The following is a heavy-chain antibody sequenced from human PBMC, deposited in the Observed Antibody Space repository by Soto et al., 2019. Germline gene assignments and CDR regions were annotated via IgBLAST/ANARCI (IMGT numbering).Heavy chain of an antibody. CDR1: GGSISSYY. CDR2: IYYSGST. V-gene: IGHV4-59*01. J-gene: IGHJ4*02. CDR3: ARSELELGISY. Sequence: SETLSLTCTVSGGSISSYYWSWIRQPPGKGLEWIGYIYYSGSTNYNPSLKSRVTISVDTSKNQFSLKLSSVTAADTAVYYCARSELELGISYWGQGTLVTVSS. D-gene: IGHD7-27*01.